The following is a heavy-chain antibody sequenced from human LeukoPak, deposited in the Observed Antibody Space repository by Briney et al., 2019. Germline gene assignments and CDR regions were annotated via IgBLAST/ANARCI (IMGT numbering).Heavy chain of an antibody. Sequence: GGSLRLSCAASGLTFSSYWMSWVRQAPGKGLEWVASIKQDGSEKYYVDSVKGRFTISRDNAKNSLYLQMNSLRAEDTAVYYCASTSIAARTFDYWGQGTLVTVSS. CDR3: ASTSIAARTFDY. V-gene: IGHV3-7*01. CDR2: IKQDGSEK. D-gene: IGHD6-6*01. CDR1: GLTFSSYW. J-gene: IGHJ4*02.